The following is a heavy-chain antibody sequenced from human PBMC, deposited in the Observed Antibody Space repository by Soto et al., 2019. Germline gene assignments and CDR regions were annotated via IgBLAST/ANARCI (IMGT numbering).Heavy chain of an antibody. V-gene: IGHV4-59*01. J-gene: IGHJ6*03. CDR1: GGSISSYY. Sequence: SETLSLTCTVSGGSISSYYWSWIRQPPGKGLEWIGYIYYSGSTNYNPSLKSRVTISVDTSKNRFSLKLSSVTAADTAVYYCARVEQSLSYYYYMDVWGKGTTVTVSS. CDR2: IYYSGST. D-gene: IGHD4-4*01. CDR3: ARVEQSLSYYYYMDV.